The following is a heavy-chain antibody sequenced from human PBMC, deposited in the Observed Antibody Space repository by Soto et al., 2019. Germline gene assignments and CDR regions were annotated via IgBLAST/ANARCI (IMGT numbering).Heavy chain of an antibody. CDR2: IIPILDIA. Sequence: QVQLVQSGAEVKKPGSSVKVSCKASGGTFSSYIINWVRQAAGQGLEWMGRIIPILDIADYAQKFQGRVTITADKSTSTAYMELRSLRSEDTAVYYCARAEYSSGWPVGSWGQGTLVTVSS. V-gene: IGHV1-69*02. CDR1: GGTFSSYI. CDR3: ARAEYSSGWPVGS. J-gene: IGHJ4*02. D-gene: IGHD6-19*01.